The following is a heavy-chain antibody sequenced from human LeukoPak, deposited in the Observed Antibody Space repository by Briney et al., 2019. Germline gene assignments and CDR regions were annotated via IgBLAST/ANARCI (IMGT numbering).Heavy chain of an antibody. CDR2: ISSGSDYI. V-gene: IGHV3-21*01. CDR1: GFTFRRYS. D-gene: IGHD6-6*01. Sequence: GGSLRLSCTASGFTFRRYSFNWVRQAPGKGLEWVSTISSGSDYIYYADSVRGRFTISRDNAENSLYRQMNSLRAEDTAVYYCTRDLSLAAPQGFDYWGQGTLVTVSS. J-gene: IGHJ4*02. CDR3: TRDLSLAAPQGFDY.